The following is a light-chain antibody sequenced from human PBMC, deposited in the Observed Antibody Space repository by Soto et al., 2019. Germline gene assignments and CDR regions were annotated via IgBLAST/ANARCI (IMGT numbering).Light chain of an antibody. V-gene: IGKV1-5*01. CDR2: DAS. J-gene: IGKJ4*01. CDR1: QSLSSW. Sequence: DIQMTPSPSTLSASVGDRVTITCRASQSLSSWLAWYQQKPGKAPKLLIYDASSLESGVPSRFSGSGSGTEFTLTISSLQPDDFATYYCQQYNSYSSLTFGGGTKVEIK. CDR3: QQYNSYSSLT.